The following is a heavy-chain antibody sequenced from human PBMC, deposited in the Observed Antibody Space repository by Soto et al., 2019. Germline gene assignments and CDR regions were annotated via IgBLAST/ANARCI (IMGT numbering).Heavy chain of an antibody. D-gene: IGHD3-9*01. CDR3: ARLEGLATISYYFDF. CDR2: IYYRGNP. Sequence: QLQLQESGPGLVKPSETLSLTCSVSDDSINSDKYYWGWIRQPPGKGLERIGSIYYRGNPYYNPPLQTRVTMSLDKSKSQFSLKLNSVTAADSAVYFCARLEGLATISYYFDFWGPGALVTVSS. V-gene: IGHV4-39*01. J-gene: IGHJ4*02. CDR1: DDSINSDKYY.